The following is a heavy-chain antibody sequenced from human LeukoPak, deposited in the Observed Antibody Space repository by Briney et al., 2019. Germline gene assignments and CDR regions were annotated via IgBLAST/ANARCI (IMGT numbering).Heavy chain of an antibody. CDR3: ASPPLLYYDSSGYYRADAFDI. J-gene: IGHJ3*02. Sequence: SETLSLTCAVSGYSNSSGYYWGWIRQPPGKGLEWIGSIYHSGSTYYNPSLKSRVTISVDTSKNQFSLKLSSVTAADTAVYYCASPPLLYYDSSGYYRADAFDIWGQGTMVTVSS. CDR1: GYSNSSGYY. CDR2: IYHSGST. V-gene: IGHV4-38-2*01. D-gene: IGHD3-22*01.